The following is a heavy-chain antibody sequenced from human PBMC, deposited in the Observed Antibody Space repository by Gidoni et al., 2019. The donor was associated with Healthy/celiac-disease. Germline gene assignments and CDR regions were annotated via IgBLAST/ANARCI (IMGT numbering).Heavy chain of an antibody. V-gene: IGHV4-59*01. CDR1: GGSISSYY. CDR2: IYYSGST. CDR3: ARDRGVGYCSSTSCYPTYYYYYMDV. J-gene: IGHJ6*03. D-gene: IGHD2-2*01. Sequence: QVQLQESGPGLVKPSETLSLTCTVSGGSISSYYWSWIRQPPGKGLEWIGYIYYSGSTNYNPSLKSRVTISVDTSKNQFSLKLSSVTAADTAVYYCARDRGVGYCSSTSCYPTYYYYYMDVWGKGTTVTVSS.